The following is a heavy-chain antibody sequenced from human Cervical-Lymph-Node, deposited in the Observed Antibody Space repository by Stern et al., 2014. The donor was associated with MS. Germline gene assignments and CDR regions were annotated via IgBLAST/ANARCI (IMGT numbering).Heavy chain of an antibody. V-gene: IGHV1-8*01. Sequence: VQLVESGAEVRKPGASVKVSCKASGYTFTSDDINWMRQAPGQGLEWMGWMNPDSGDTGFAQKFQGRVTMTRDTSITTAFMELTNLRSDDTAVYYCTKAWDSWGPGTLIIVSS. CDR2: MNPDSGDT. CDR1: GYTFTSDD. CDR3: TKAWDS. J-gene: IGHJ5*01.